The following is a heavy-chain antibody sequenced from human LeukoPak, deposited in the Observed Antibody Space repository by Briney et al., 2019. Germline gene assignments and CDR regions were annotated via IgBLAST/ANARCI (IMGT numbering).Heavy chain of an antibody. CDR3: ATSLYPSDTFDY. J-gene: IGHJ4*02. Sequence: ASVKVSCKASGYTFTGYYMRWVRQASGQGLEWMGWINPNSGGTNYAQKFQGRVTMTRDTSISTAYMELSRLRSDDTAVYYCATSLYPSDTFDYWGQGTLVTVSS. D-gene: IGHD3-16*01. V-gene: IGHV1-2*02. CDR1: GYTFTGYY. CDR2: INPNSGGT.